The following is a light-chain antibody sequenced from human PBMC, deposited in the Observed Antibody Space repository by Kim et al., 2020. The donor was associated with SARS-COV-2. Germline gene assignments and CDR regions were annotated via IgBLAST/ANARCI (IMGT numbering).Light chain of an antibody. V-gene: IGLV3-1*01. J-gene: IGLJ3*02. Sequence: VSPGQTASITCSGDKLGDKYACWYQQKPGQSPVLVIYQNNKRPSGIPERFSGSNSGNTATLTIGGTQAMDEADYYCQAWDSSTDWMFGRGTQLTVL. CDR1: KLGDKY. CDR2: QNN. CDR3: QAWDSSTDWM.